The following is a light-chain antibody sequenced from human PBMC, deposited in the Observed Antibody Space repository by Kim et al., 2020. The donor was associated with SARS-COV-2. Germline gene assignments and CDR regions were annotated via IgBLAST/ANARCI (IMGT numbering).Light chain of an antibody. CDR1: QSVRSSY. V-gene: IGKV3-20*01. J-gene: IGKJ5*01. CDR2: GAS. Sequence: EIVLTQSPGTLSLSPGERATLSCRASQSVRSSYLAWYQQKPGQAPRLLIYGASSRATGIPDRFSGSGSGTDFILTISRLEPEDFAVYYRKKYGGSTNKFGEGTRLEIK. CDR3: KKYGGSTNK.